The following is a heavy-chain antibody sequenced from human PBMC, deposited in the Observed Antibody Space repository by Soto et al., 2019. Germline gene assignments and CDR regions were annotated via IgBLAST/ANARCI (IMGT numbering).Heavy chain of an antibody. J-gene: IGHJ6*02. D-gene: IGHD6-19*01. CDR3: ARDTVVSGGPPVRYGMDV. V-gene: IGHV3-30-3*01. Sequence: QVRLVESGGGVVQPGRSLRLSCSGSAFTFGDYAIHWVRQAPGKGLEWVAVISHDGTKQFYEDSVRGRFTISRDNAKNSLFLKINSLRAEDTAVYYCARDTVVSGGPPVRYGMDVWGQGTTVTVSS. CDR1: AFTFGDYA. CDR2: ISHDGTKQ.